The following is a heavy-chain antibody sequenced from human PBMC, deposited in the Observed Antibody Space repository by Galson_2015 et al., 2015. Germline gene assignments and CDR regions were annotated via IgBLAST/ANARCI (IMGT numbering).Heavy chain of an antibody. J-gene: IGHJ5*02. CDR1: GLTFSSYE. D-gene: IGHD2-15*01. Sequence: SLRLSCAPSGLTFSSYEMNWVRQPPGKGLEWVANIKEDGSENYYVDSVKGRFIVSRDNAKNLLSLQMNSLRPEDTAVYYCAREEVGMGYCTGGSCLYNYFDPWGQGTLVTVSS. CDR2: IKEDGSEN. CDR3: AREEVGMGYCTGGSCLYNYFDP. V-gene: IGHV3-7*01.